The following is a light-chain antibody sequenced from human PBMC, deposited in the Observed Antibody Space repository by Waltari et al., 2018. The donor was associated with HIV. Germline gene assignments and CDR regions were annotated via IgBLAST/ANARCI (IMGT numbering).Light chain of an antibody. V-gene: IGKV3-20*01. CDR1: QSVSSSY. Sequence: EIVLTQSPGTLSLSPGERATLSCRASQSVSSSYLGWYQQKPGQAPRLVIYGASIRATGIPDRFSGSGSGTDFTLTISRLEPEDFAVYYCQQYGSSPPEYTFGQGTKLEIK. CDR2: GAS. CDR3: QQYGSSPPEYT. J-gene: IGKJ2*01.